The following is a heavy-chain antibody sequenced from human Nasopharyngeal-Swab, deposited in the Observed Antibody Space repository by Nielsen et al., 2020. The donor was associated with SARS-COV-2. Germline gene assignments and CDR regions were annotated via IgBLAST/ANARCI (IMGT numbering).Heavy chain of an antibody. J-gene: IGHJ4*02. CDR3: VRDDGGSYLLDF. D-gene: IGHD1-26*01. Sequence: ASVKVSCKASGYIFINYALHWVRQAPGQGPEWMAWINTANGDTRYSPRFQGRVTVSRDASASSGYMYLSSLTSEDTAVYYCVRDDGGSYLLDFWGQGSLVTVSS. CDR2: INTANGDT. CDR1: GYIFINYA. V-gene: IGHV1-3*04.